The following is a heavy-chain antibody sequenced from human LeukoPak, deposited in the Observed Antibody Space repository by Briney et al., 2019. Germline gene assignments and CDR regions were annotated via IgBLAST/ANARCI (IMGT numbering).Heavy chain of an antibody. CDR2: ISGSGDST. CDR1: GFTFSNYA. CDR3: AKDWGY. J-gene: IGHJ4*02. Sequence: GGSLRLSCATSGFTFSNYAMNWVRQAPGKGLEWVSGISGSGDSTYYADSVKGRFTISRDNSKNTLYLQMDSLRADDTAVYFCAKDWGYWGQGTLVTASS. V-gene: IGHV3-23*01. D-gene: IGHD3-16*01.